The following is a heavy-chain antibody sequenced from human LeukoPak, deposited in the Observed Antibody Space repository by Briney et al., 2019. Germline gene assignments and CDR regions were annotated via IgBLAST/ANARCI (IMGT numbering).Heavy chain of an antibody. V-gene: IGHV3-21*01. CDR3: ARGGQQLVTYFDY. CDR1: GFTFSSYS. Sequence: GGSLRLSCAASGFTFSSYSMNWVRQAPGKGLEWVSSISSSSSSYIYYADSVKGRFTISRDNAKNSLYLQMNSLRAEDTAVYYCARGGQQLVTYFDYWGQGTLVTVSS. CDR2: ISSSSSSYI. J-gene: IGHJ4*02. D-gene: IGHD6-13*01.